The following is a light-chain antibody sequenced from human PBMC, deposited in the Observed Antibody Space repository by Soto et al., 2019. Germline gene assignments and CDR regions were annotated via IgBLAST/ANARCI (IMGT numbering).Light chain of an antibody. CDR2: YDS. J-gene: IGLJ1*01. CDR1: NIGSKS. V-gene: IGLV3-21*04. Sequence: SYELTQPPSVSVAPGKTARITCGGNNIGSKSVHWYQQKPGQAPVLVIYYDSDRPSGIPERFSGSNSGNTATLTTSRVEAGDEADYYCQVWDSSSDLLFGTGTKLTVL. CDR3: QVWDSSSDLL.